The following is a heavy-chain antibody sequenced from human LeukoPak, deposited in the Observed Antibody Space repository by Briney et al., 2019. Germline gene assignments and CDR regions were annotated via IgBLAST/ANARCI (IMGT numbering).Heavy chain of an antibody. J-gene: IGHJ6*02. D-gene: IGHD4-23*01. Sequence: SETLSLTCAVSDGSISAYYWSWIRQPPGKGLEWIGYIYYSGSTNYNPSLKSRVTISVHTSKNQFSLKLSSVTAADTAVYYCARVPTTVGRDRSDYYYYYYGMDVWGQGTTVTVSS. CDR3: ARVPTTVGRDRSDYYYYYYGMDV. CDR1: DGSISAYY. CDR2: IYYSGST. V-gene: IGHV4-59*01.